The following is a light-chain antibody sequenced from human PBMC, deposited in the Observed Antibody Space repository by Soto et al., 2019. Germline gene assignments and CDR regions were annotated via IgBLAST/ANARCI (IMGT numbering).Light chain of an antibody. Sequence: SVLTQPPSVSGAPGQRFTISCTGSSSNIWAGYDVHWYQQRPGTAPKLLIFGNINRPSGVPDRFSGSKSGTSASLAITGLQAEDEGDYYCQSYDSTLSARYVFGTGTKVTVL. CDR3: QSYDSTLSARYV. J-gene: IGLJ1*01. CDR1: SSNIWAGYD. CDR2: GNI. V-gene: IGLV1-40*01.